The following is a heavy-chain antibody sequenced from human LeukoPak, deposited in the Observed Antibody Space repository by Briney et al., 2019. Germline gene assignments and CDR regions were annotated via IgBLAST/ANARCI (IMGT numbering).Heavy chain of an antibody. J-gene: IGHJ4*02. V-gene: IGHV3-21*01. CDR2: ISGGSDYI. D-gene: IGHD1-26*01. CDR3: ARWGLGPSFDS. Sequence: GGSLRLSCAASGFMFNGYSMTWVRQAPGKGLEWVSYISGGSDYIYYTDSVKGRFTISRDNAKKSLYLQLYSLRVEDTAVYYCARWGLGPSFDSWGQGTLVTVSS. CDR1: GFMFNGYS.